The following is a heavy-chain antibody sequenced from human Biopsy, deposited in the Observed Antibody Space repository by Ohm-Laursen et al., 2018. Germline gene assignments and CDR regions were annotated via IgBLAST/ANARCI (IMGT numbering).Heavy chain of an antibody. V-gene: IGHV3-7*04. D-gene: IGHD4-11*01. CDR1: GFTFSSYA. J-gene: IGHJ5*02. CDR2: IREHGNEE. CDR3: ARGNGPSA. Sequence: SLRLSCAASGFTFSSYAMTWFRQAPGKGLEWVAIIREHGNEEFYVDSVKGRFTISRDNARNSVYLQMNSLRAEDTATYYCARGNGPSAWGQGTLVTVSS.